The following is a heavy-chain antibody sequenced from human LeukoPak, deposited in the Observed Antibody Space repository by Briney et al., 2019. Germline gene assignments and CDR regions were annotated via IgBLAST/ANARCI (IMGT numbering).Heavy chain of an antibody. CDR1: GGSIINYY. CDR3: ASGIGYFDY. D-gene: IGHD3-16*01. V-gene: IGHV4-34*01. CDR2: INHSGST. Sequence: PSETLSLTCTVSGGSIINYYWSWIRQPPGKGLEWIGEINHSGSTNYNPSLKSRVTISVDTSKNQFSLKLSSVTAADTAVYYCASGIGYFDYWGQGTLVTVSS. J-gene: IGHJ4*02.